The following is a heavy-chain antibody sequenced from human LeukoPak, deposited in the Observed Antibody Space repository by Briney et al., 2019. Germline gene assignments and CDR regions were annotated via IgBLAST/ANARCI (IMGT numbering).Heavy chain of an antibody. J-gene: IGHJ4*02. CDR2: IYPGDSET. Sequence: GESLKISCKGSGYSFTNYWIGWVRQMPGKGLEWMGIIYPGDSETRYSPSFPGQVTISADKSISIAYLQWSVLKASDTALYYCARGYCNGGSCYNYFDYWGQGTLVTVSS. D-gene: IGHD2-15*01. CDR1: GYSFTNYW. V-gene: IGHV5-51*01. CDR3: ARGYCNGGSCYNYFDY.